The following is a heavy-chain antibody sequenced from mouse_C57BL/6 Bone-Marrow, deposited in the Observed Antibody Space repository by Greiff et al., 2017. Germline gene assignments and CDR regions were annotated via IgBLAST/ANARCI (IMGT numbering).Heavy chain of an antibody. J-gene: IGHJ2*01. Sequence: QVQLQQPGAELVMPGASVKLSCKASGYTFTSYWMHWVKQRPGQGLEWIGEIDPSDSYTNYNQKFTGKSTLTVDNSSSTAYMQLSSLTSEDSAVYYCARDTYYFDYWGQGTTLTVSS. CDR2: IDPSDSYT. CDR1: GYTFTSYW. CDR3: ARDTYYFDY. D-gene: IGHD2-10*02. V-gene: IGHV1-69*01.